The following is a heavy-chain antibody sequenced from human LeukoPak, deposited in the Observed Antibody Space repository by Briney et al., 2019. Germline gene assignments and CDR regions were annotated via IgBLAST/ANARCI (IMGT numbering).Heavy chain of an antibody. CDR3: ARVTGYMIEDYFDY. Sequence: SETLSLTCAVYGGSFSGYYWSWIRQPPGKGLEWIGEINHSGSTNYNPSLKSRITISVDTSKNQFSLRLSSVTAADTAVYYCARVTGYMIEDYFDYWGQGTLVTVSS. J-gene: IGHJ4*02. V-gene: IGHV4-34*01. CDR1: GGSFSGYY. D-gene: IGHD3-22*01. CDR2: INHSGST.